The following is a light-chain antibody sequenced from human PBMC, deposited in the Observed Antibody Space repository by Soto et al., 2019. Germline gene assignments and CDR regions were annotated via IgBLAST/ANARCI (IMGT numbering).Light chain of an antibody. CDR2: GAS. CDR1: QFVSSN. V-gene: IGKV3D-15*01. CDR3: QQYHNWPPIT. J-gene: IGKJ5*01. Sequence: EIVITRSPGPLSVSPGERATLSCRASQFVSSNLAWYQQKPGQAPRLLIYGASTRATGIPARFSGNGSWTEFTLTISNLQSEDFAVYFCQQYHNWPPITFGQGTRLEIK.